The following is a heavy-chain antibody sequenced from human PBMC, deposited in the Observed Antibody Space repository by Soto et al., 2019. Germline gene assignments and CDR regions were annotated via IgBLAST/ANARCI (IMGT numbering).Heavy chain of an antibody. CDR2: ISAYNGNT. J-gene: IGHJ4*02. D-gene: IGHD3-10*01. V-gene: IGHV1-18*01. CDR1: GYTFTSYG. CDR3: ARDQAYGSGSQ. Sequence: QVQLVQSGAEVKKPGASVKVSCKVSGYTFTSYGISWVRQAPGQGLEWMGWISAYNGNTNYAQKRQGXXTXTXXTSTSTAYMELRSLRSDDTAVYYCARDQAYGSGSQWGQGTLVTVSS.